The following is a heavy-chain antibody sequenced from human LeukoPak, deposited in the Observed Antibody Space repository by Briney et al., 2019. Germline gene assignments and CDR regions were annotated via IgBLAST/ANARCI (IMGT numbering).Heavy chain of an antibody. CDR1: GGSFSGYY. J-gene: IGHJ5*02. V-gene: IGHV4-34*01. CDR3: ARVVPAALSRRRQRNNWFDP. CDR2: INHSGST. Sequence: SETLSLTCAVYGGSFSGYYWSWIRQPPGKGLEWIGEINHSGSTNYNPSLKSRVTISVDTSKNQFSLKLSSVTAADTAVYYCARVVPAALSRRRQRNNWFDPWGQGTLVTVSS. D-gene: IGHD2-2*01.